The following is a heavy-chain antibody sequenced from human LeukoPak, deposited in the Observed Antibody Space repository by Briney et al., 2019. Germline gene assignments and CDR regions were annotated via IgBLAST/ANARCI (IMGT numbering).Heavy chain of an antibody. CDR1: GSTFTSYD. V-gene: IGHV1-8*03. J-gene: IGHJ4*02. CDR3: ARRYDELDY. CDR2: MNPNSGNT. D-gene: IGHD5-12*01. Sequence: ASVKVSCKASGSTFTSYDINWVRQAPGQGLEWMGWMNPNSGNTGYAQKFQGRVTITRNTSIGTAYMELSSLRSEDTAVYYCARRYDELDYWGQGTLVTVSS.